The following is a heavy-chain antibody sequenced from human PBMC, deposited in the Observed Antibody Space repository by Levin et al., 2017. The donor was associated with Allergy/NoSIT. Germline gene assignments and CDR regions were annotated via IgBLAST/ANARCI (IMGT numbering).Heavy chain of an antibody. V-gene: IGHV1-18*01. CDR2: ISTHNGNT. CDR3: ARFVVTPVSYFYMDV. Sequence: GESLKISCKASGYTFKNYGISWVRQAPGQGLEWMGWISTHNGNTNYAQSLQGRVTMTTDTSTSTADMELRSLISDDTAVYYGARFVVTPVSYFYMDVWGKGTTVTVSS. D-gene: IGHD2-2*01. J-gene: IGHJ6*03. CDR1: GYTFKNYG.